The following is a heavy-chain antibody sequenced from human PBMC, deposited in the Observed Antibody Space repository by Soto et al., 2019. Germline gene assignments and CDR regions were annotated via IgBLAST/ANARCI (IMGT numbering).Heavy chain of an antibody. Sequence: QITLKESGPTLVKPTQTLTLTCTVSGVSLSTTGEGVGWIRQPPGQALEWLALIYWDDVARFRPSLKIRLTVNKDTSKNHVVLTMTNMDPVDTATYYCLHLRRDDLLRGVIPPPSFDFWGQGILVTVSS. CDR2: IYWDDVA. D-gene: IGHD3-10*01. J-gene: IGHJ4*02. CDR1: GVSLSTTGEG. CDR3: LHLRRDDLLRGVIPPPSFDF. V-gene: IGHV2-5*02.